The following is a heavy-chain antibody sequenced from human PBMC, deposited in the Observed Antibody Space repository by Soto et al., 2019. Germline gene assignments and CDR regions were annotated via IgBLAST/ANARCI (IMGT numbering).Heavy chain of an antibody. D-gene: IGHD2-21*01. CDR3: ARDRTCGHVGWFDP. CDR1: GYTSRNYV. Sequence: ASVKVSCKASGYTSRNYVITWVRQAPGQGLEWMGWISANTGNTDYAQKFQGRVTMTTDSSTSTAYMELRSRRSDDTAMYYCARDRTCGHVGWFDPWGQGTLVTVSS. CDR2: ISANTGNT. V-gene: IGHV1-18*04. J-gene: IGHJ5*02.